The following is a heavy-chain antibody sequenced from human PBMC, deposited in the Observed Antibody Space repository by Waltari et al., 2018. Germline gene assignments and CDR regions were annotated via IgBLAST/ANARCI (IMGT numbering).Heavy chain of an antibody. CDR1: GGSFSGYY. CDR3: ARGVLRYFDWFSSFHGMDV. V-gene: IGHV4-34*01. D-gene: IGHD3-9*01. J-gene: IGHJ6*02. Sequence: QVQLQQWGAGLLKPSETLSLTCAVYGGSFSGYYWSWIRQPPGKGLEWIGEINHSGITNYNPSLKSRVTISVDTSKNQFSLKLSSVTAADTAVYYCARGVLRYFDWFSSFHGMDVWGQGTTVTVSS. CDR2: INHSGIT.